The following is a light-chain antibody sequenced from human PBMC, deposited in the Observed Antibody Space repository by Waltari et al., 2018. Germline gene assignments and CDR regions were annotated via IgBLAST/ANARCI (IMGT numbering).Light chain of an antibody. CDR1: QSVSRT. Sequence: SCRASQSVSRTLAWYQQKPGQAPRLLIYDTSSRAAGIPDRFSGSGFGTDFSLTISRLEPEDFAVYYCQKYGTLPATSGQGTKVEIK. CDR2: DTS. V-gene: IGKV3-20*01. CDR3: QKYGTLPAT. J-gene: IGKJ1*01.